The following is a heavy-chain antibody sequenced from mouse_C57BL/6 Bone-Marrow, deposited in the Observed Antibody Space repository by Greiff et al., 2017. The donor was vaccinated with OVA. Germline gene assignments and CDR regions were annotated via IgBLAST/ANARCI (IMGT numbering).Heavy chain of an antibody. CDR2: IWSGGST. J-gene: IGHJ4*01. D-gene: IGHD2-4*01. CDR3: ARKLRYDYDHYAMDY. CDR1: GFSLTSYG. V-gene: IGHV2-2*01. Sequence: VKLMESGPGLVQPSQSLSITCTVSGFSLTSYGVHWVRQSPGKGLEWLGVIWSGGSTDYNAAFISRLSISKDNSKSQVFFKMNSLQADDTAIYYCARKLRYDYDHYAMDYWGQGTSVTVSS.